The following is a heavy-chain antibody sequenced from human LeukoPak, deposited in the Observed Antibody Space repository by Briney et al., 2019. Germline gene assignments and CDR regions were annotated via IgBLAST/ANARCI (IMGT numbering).Heavy chain of an antibody. CDR3: ARDYDSSGYSDAFDI. CDR1: GFTFDDYG. CDR2: INWNGGST. J-gene: IGHJ3*02. D-gene: IGHD3-22*01. V-gene: IGHV3-20*04. Sequence: GGSLRLSCAASGFTFDDYGMSWVRQAPGKGLEWVSGINWNGGSTGYADSVKGRFTISRDNARNSLYLQMNSLRAEDTALYYCARDYDSSGYSDAFDIWGQGTMVAVSS.